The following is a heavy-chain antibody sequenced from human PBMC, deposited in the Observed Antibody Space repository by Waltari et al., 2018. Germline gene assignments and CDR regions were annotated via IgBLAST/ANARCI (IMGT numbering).Heavy chain of an antibody. CDR2: ISSSGSTI. J-gene: IGHJ6*02. Sequence: EVQLVESGGGLVQPGGSLRLSCAASGFTFSSYEMNWVRKAPGRGLEWVSDISSSGSTIYYADSVKGRFTISRDNAKNSLYLQMNSLRAEDTAVYYCARVSGELLYYYYGMDVWGQGTTVTVSS. D-gene: IGHD3-10*01. V-gene: IGHV3-48*03. CDR3: ARVSGELLYYYYGMDV. CDR1: GFTFSSYE.